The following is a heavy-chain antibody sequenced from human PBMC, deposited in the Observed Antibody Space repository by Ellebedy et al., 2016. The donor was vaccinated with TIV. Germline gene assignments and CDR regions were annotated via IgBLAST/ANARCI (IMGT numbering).Heavy chain of an antibody. CDR1: GYTFTGYY. Sequence: ASVKVSXXASGYTFTGYYIHWVRQAPGQGLEWMGWIFPNSGGTDSAQNFQGRVTMTRDTSINTAYMELSSLRSDDTAVYYCARGADFSSSPGDYWGQGTLVTVSS. CDR2: IFPNSGGT. V-gene: IGHV1-2*02. D-gene: IGHD6-6*01. J-gene: IGHJ4*02. CDR3: ARGADFSSSPGDY.